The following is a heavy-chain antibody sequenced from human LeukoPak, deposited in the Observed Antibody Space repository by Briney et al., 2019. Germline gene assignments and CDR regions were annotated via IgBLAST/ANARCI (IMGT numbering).Heavy chain of an antibody. CDR1: GFTFSSYA. CDR3: AKGARGIVATVFRGESGDY. Sequence: SGGSLRLSCAPSGFTFSSYALSWVRQAPRKGLAWVSAISGSGGSTYYAASVKGRVPISRDNSKNTLLLQINSLSAADTAVYYFAKGARGIVATVFRGESGDYWGQGNLVTVSS. V-gene: IGHV3-23*01. J-gene: IGHJ4*02. D-gene: IGHD5-12*01. CDR2: ISGSGGST.